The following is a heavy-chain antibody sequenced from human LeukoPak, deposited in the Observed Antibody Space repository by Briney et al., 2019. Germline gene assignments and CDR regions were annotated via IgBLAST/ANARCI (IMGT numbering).Heavy chain of an antibody. CDR2: IYYSGST. V-gene: IGHV4-39*01. D-gene: IGHD1-26*01. J-gene: IGHJ3*02. Sequence: SETLSLTCTASGGSISSSSYYWGWIRQPPGKGLEGIGSIYYSGSTYSNPSIRSGVPISVDTSKNQFSLKLTSVTAADTAVYYCARRDSGSYWSRAFDIWGQGTMVTVSS. CDR3: ARRDSGSYWSRAFDI. CDR1: GGSISSSSYY.